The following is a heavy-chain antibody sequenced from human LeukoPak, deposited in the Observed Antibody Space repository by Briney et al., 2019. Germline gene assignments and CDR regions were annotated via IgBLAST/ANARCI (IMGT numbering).Heavy chain of an antibody. D-gene: IGHD3-3*01. J-gene: IGHJ3*02. Sequence: GGSLRLSCAASGFTFSSYAMHWVRQAPGKGLEWVAVISYDGSNKYYADSVKGRFTISRDNSKNTLYLQMNSLRAEDTAVYYCARERDFWRRGAFDIWGQGTMVTVSS. CDR2: ISYDGSNK. V-gene: IGHV3-30-3*01. CDR1: GFTFSSYA. CDR3: ARERDFWRRGAFDI.